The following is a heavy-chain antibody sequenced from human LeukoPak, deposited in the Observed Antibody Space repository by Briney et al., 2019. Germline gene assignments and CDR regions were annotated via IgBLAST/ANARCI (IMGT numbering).Heavy chain of an antibody. D-gene: IGHD2-2*01. Sequence: GATLRLSCAASGFTFSSYGMSWVRQAPGKGLEWVSAISGSGGSTYYADSVKGRFTISRDNTKNTLYLQMNSLRAEDTAVYYCAKDRHAPGRYCSSTSCFPFDSWGQGTLVTVSS. CDR2: ISGSGGST. CDR1: GFTFSSYG. V-gene: IGHV3-23*01. CDR3: AKDRHAPGRYCSSTSCFPFDS. J-gene: IGHJ5*01.